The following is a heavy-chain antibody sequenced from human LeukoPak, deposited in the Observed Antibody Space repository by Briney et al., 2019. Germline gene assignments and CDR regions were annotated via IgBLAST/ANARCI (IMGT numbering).Heavy chain of an antibody. Sequence: ASVKVSCKASGYTFTRYGLSWVRQAPGQGLEWMGWISAYNGNTNYAQKLQGRVTMTTDTSTGTAHMELRSLRSDDTAVYYCARLYYYDSSGYYDYWGQGTLVTVSS. V-gene: IGHV1-18*01. CDR3: ARLYYYDSSGYYDY. J-gene: IGHJ4*02. D-gene: IGHD3-22*01. CDR1: GYTFTRYG. CDR2: ISAYNGNT.